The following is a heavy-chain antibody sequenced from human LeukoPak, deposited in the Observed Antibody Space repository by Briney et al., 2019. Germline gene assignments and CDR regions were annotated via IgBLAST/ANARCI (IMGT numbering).Heavy chain of an antibody. J-gene: IGHJ4*02. D-gene: IGHD3-10*01. CDR3: ARHKGYYGSGSLDY. Sequence: PSETLSLTCTVSGGSISSGSYYWVWIRQPPGKGLEWIGTIYYSGTTYYNPSLKSRVTISVDTSKNQFSLKLSSVTAADTAVYYCARHKGYYGSGSLDYWGQGTLVTVSS. V-gene: IGHV4-39*01. CDR1: GGSISSGSYY. CDR2: IYYSGTT.